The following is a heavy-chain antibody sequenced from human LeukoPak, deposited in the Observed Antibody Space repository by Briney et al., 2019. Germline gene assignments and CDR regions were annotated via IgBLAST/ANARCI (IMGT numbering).Heavy chain of an antibody. CDR3: ARDMLNPPKDVFDI. V-gene: IGHV1-46*01. Sequence: ASVTLSCKGSGYTFTIYYMHWVRQAPGQGLEWMGIVNTNGGSTSYAQKFQGRVTMTRNTSTSTVYVELRSVRSEDTAMYYCARDMLNPPKDVFDIWGQGTMVTVSS. J-gene: IGHJ3*02. CDR1: GYTFTIYY. CDR2: VNTNGGST. D-gene: IGHD1-14*01.